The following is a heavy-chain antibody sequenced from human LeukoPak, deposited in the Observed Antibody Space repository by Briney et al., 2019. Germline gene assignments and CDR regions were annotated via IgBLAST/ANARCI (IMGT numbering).Heavy chain of an antibody. Sequence: GXSXRLSCAASGFIIRRYWMTWVRQAPGKGLEWVGNIQYDGNVKHYVDSVRGRFTISRDNAKNSVYLQMNSLRAEDSAVYFCGNQCSGGTCPEHWGQGTQVTVSS. CDR1: GFIIRRYW. J-gene: IGHJ1*01. V-gene: IGHV3-7*01. CDR3: GNQCSGGTCPEH. CDR2: IQYDGNVK. D-gene: IGHD2-15*01.